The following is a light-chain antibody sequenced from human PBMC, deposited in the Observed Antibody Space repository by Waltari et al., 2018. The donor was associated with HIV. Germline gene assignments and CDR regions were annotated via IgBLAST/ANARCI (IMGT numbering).Light chain of an antibody. J-gene: IGKJ1*01. V-gene: IGKV1-5*03. CDR2: KAS. CDR1: QSISSW. Sequence: DIRMPHSPSTLSASVGDRVTITCRSSQSISSWSAWYQQKPGKAPKLLIYKASSLESGVPSRCSDSGSGTEFNLTLSSLQPDDFETYYCQQYNSYPWTFRQGTKVEIK. CDR3: QQYNSYPWT.